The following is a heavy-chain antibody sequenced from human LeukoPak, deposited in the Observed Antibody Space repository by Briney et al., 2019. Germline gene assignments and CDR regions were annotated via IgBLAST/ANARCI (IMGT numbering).Heavy chain of an antibody. V-gene: IGHV3-23*01. CDR3: AKGRTPRVVVVAATLDGFDY. D-gene: IGHD2-15*01. CDR2: ISGSGGST. J-gene: IGHJ4*02. Sequence: GGSLRLSCAASGFTFSGYSMNWVRQAPGKGLEWVSAISGSGGSTYYADSVKGRFTISRGNSKNTLYLQMNSLRAEDTAVYYCAKGRTPRVVVVAATLDGFDYWGQGTLVTVSS. CDR1: GFTFSGYS.